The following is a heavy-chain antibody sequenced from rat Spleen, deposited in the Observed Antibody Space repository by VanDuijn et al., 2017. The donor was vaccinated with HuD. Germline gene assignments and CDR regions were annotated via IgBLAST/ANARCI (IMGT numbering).Heavy chain of an antibody. CDR2: ISYDGSST. D-gene: IGHD5-1*01. Sequence: EVQLVESDGGLVQPGRSLKLSCAASGFTFSDYYMAWVRQAPTKGLEWVATISYDGSSTYYRDSVKGRFTISRDNAKSTLYLQMDSLRSEDTATYYCTTDLTGSWYFDFWGPGTMVTVSS. CDR3: TTDLTGSWYFDF. J-gene: IGHJ1*01. V-gene: IGHV5-20*01. CDR1: GFTFSDYY.